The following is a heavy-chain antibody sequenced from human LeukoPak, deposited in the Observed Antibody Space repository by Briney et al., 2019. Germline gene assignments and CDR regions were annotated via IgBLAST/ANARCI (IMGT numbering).Heavy chain of an antibody. CDR2: IIPIFGTA. CDR1: GGTFSSYA. CDR3: ARKSLAARQGYYYGMDV. J-gene: IGHJ6*02. D-gene: IGHD6-6*01. Sequence: ASVRVSCKSSGGTFSSYAISWVRQAPGQGLEWMGGIIPIFGTANYAQKFQGRVTITADESTSTAYMELSSLRSEDTAVYYCARKSLAARQGYYYGMDVWGQGTTVTVSS. V-gene: IGHV1-69*01.